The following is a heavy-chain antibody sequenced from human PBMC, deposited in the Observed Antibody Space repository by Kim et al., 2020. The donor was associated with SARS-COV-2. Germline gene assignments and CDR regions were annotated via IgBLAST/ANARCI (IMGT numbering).Heavy chain of an antibody. CDR3: ARDANLAAAGIDAFDI. J-gene: IGHJ3*02. Sequence: SETLSLTCTVSGGSVSSGSYYWSWIRQPPGKGLEWIGYIYYSGSTNYNPSLKSRVTISVDTSKNQFSLKLSSVTAADTAVYYCARDANLAAAGIDAFDIWGQGTMVTVSS. CDR2: IYYSGST. V-gene: IGHV4-61*01. CDR1: GGSVSSGSYY. D-gene: IGHD6-13*01.